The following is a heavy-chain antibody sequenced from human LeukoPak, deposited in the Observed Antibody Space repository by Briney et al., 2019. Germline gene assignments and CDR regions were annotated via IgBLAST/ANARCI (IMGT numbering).Heavy chain of an antibody. Sequence: GGSLRLSCAASGFTFSSYSMNWVRQAPGKGLEWVSSISSSSSYIYYADSVKGRFTISRDNSKNKLYLQMNSLRAEDTAVYYCAKPLVVVPAASGESDYWGQGTLVTVSS. V-gene: IGHV3-21*04. D-gene: IGHD2-2*01. CDR1: GFTFSSYS. CDR2: ISSSSSYI. CDR3: AKPLVVVPAASGESDY. J-gene: IGHJ4*02.